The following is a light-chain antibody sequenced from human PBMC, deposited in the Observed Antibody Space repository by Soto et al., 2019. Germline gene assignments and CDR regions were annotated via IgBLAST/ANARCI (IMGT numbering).Light chain of an antibody. CDR3: QQYGSPGT. V-gene: IGKV3-20*01. Sequence: SQSVSNNYLAWYQQKPGQAPRLLIYGASNRATGIPDRFSGSGSGTDFTLSISRLEPEEFAVYYCQQYGSPGTFRQGTKVDIK. J-gene: IGKJ1*01. CDR2: GAS. CDR1: QSVSNNY.